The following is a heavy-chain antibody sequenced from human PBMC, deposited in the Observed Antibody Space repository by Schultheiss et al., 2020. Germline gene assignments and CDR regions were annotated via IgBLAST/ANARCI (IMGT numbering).Heavy chain of an antibody. Sequence: SATLSLTCTVSGGSISSGSYYWSWIRQPAGKGLEWIGRIYTSGSTNYNPSLKSRVTISVDTSKNQFSLKLSSVTAADTAVYYCARDWYGSGSYAHWGQGTLVTVSS. CDR2: IYTSGST. CDR3: ARDWYGSGSYAH. CDR1: GGSISSGSYY. V-gene: IGHV4-61*02. J-gene: IGHJ4*02. D-gene: IGHD3-10*01.